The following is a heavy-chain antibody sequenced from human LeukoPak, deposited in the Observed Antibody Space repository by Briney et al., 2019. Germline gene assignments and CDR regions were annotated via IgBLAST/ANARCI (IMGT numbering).Heavy chain of an antibody. CDR3: TTAMEMDAILYFQH. CDR2: IKSKTDGGTT. Sequence: GGSLRLSCAASGFTFSNAWMSWVRQAPGKGLEWVGRIKSKTDGGTTDYAAPVKGRFTISRDDSKDTLYLQMNSLEPEDTAVYYCTTAMEMDAILYFQHWGQGTTVTVSS. D-gene: IGHD2-21*01. CDR1: GFTFSNAW. J-gene: IGHJ1*01. V-gene: IGHV3-15*01.